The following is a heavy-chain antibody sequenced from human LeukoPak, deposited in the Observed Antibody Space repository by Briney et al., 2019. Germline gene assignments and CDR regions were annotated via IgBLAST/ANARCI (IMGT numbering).Heavy chain of an antibody. V-gene: IGHV5-51*01. Sequence: GESLKISCKGSGYSFTSYWIGWVRQMPGKGLEWMGIIYPGDSDTRYSPSFQGQVTISADKSISTAYLQWSSLKASDTAMYYCARGPVRYCSGGSCLEALYYYYGMDVWGQGTTVTVSS. CDR3: ARGPVRYCSGGSCLEALYYYYGMDV. CDR2: IYPGDSDT. D-gene: IGHD2-15*01. CDR1: GYSFTSYW. J-gene: IGHJ6*02.